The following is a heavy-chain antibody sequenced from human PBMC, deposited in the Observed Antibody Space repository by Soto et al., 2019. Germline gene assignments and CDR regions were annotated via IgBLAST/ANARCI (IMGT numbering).Heavy chain of an antibody. V-gene: IGHV3-23*01. CDR1: GFTFSSYA. CDR2: ISGSGGST. Sequence: GGSLRLSCAASGFTFSSYAMSWVRQAPGKGLEWVSAISGSGGSTYYADSVKGRFTISRDNSKNTLYLQMNSLRAEDTAVYYCAKDGSGYSYGPYYYYGMDGWGQGTKANVSS. J-gene: IGHJ6*02. CDR3: AKDGSGYSYGPYYYYGMDG. D-gene: IGHD5-18*01.